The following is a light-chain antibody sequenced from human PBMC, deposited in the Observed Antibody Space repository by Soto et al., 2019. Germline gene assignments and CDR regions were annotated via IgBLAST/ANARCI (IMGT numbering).Light chain of an antibody. V-gene: IGKV3-20*01. CDR3: QQYGRSPPFT. Sequence: EIVLTQSPGTLSLSPGERATLSCRASQSVSSTYIAWYQQNPGQAPRLLIYGASSSATGIPDRFSGSGSGTDFTLISSSLETENVAVYFCQQYGRSPPFTFGQGTKVEIK. CDR1: QSVSSTY. J-gene: IGKJ2*01. CDR2: GAS.